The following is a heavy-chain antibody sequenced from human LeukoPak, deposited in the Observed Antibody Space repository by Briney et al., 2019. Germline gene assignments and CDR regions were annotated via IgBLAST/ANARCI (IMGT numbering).Heavy chain of an antibody. CDR3: ASPNLDYGSGIYYYY. D-gene: IGHD3-10*01. Sequence: SETLSLTCTVSGGSISSSSYYWGWIRQPPGKGLEWIGSIYYSGGTYYNPSLKSRVTISVDTSKNQFSLKLSSVTAADTAVYYCASPNLDYGSGIYYYYWGQGTLVTVSS. V-gene: IGHV4-39*01. CDR1: GGSISSSSYY. J-gene: IGHJ4*02. CDR2: IYYSGGT.